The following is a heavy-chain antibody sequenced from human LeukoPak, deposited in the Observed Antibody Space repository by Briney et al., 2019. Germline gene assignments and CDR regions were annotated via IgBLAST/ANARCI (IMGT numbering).Heavy chain of an antibody. V-gene: IGHV4-31*03. CDR1: GGSISSGGYS. CDR2: IYYSGST. D-gene: IGHD6-19*01. CDR3: ARLRGIAVPYYFDY. Sequence: SETLSLTCTVSGGSISSGGYSWSWIRQHPGKGLEWIGYIYYSGSTYYNPSLKSRVTISVDTSKNQFSLKLSSVTAADTAVYYCARLRGIAVPYYFDYWGQGTLVTVSS. J-gene: IGHJ4*02.